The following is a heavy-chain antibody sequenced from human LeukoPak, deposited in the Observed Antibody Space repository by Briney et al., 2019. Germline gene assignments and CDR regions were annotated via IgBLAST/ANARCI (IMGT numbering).Heavy chain of an antibody. D-gene: IGHD6-19*01. Sequence: PSETLSLTCTVSGVSISSYYWSWIRQPPGKGLEWIGYIYYSGSTNYNPSLKSRVTISVDTSKNQFSLKLSSVTAADTAVYYCARERGAGPFDYWGQGTLVTVSS. CDR2: IYYSGST. CDR1: GVSISSYY. CDR3: ARERGAGPFDY. J-gene: IGHJ4*02. V-gene: IGHV4-59*01.